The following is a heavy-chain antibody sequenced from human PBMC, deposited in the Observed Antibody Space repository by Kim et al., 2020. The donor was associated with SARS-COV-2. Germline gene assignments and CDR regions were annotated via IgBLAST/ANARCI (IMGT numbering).Heavy chain of an antibody. J-gene: IGHJ4*02. Sequence: SVKVSCKASGGTFSSYAISWVRQAPGQGLEWMGRIIPILGIANYAQKFQGRVTITADKSTSTAYMELSSLRSEDTAVYYCAILVVVTAPTAFDYWGQGTLVTVSS. CDR2: IIPILGIA. CDR3: AILVVVTAPTAFDY. D-gene: IGHD2-21*02. V-gene: IGHV1-69*04. CDR1: GGTFSSYA.